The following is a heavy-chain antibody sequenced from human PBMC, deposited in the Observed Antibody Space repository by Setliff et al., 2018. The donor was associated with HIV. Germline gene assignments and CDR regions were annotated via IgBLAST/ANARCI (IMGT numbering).Heavy chain of an antibody. D-gene: IGHD3-10*01. J-gene: IGHJ4*02. CDR2: SIPLFGTT. CDR3: ARDGWELDRGRADYFDY. CDR1: GDTFNNCA. Sequence: SVKVSCKASGDTFNNCAVTWVRQAPGQGLEWMGGSIPLFGTTNYAQKFQGRVTIDRDTSATTAYMELRSLRSEDTAVYYCARDGWELDRGRADYFDYWGQGALVTVSS. V-gene: IGHV1-69*05.